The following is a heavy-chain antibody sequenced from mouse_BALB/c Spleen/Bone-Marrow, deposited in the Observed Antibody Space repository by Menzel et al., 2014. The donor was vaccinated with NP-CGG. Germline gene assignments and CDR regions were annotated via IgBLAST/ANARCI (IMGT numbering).Heavy chain of an antibody. J-gene: IGHJ1*01. CDR2: IRNKANGYTT. CDR3: GRDRKYGSRWYFDV. CDR1: GFTFTDYY. D-gene: IGHD1-1*01. Sequence: EVMLVESGGGLVQPGGSLRLSCATSGFTFTDYYMSWVRQPPGKALEWLGFIRNKANGYTTVYSASVKGRFTISRDNSQSSLYLRMNTVRAEDSAAYYCGRDRKYGSRWYFDVWGAGTTVTVSA. V-gene: IGHV7-3*02.